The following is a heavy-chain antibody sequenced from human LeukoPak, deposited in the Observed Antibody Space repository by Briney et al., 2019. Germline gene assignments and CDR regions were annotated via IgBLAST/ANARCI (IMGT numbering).Heavy chain of an antibody. J-gene: IGHJ4*02. CDR1: GGSISSGGYY. V-gene: IGHV4-30-2*01. D-gene: IGHD4-23*01. Sequence: SQTLSLTCTVSGGSISSGGYYWSWIRQPPGKGLEWIGYIYHSGSTYYNPSLKSRVTISVDRSKNQFSLKLSSVTAADTAVYYCARGLVVTSGFDYWGQGTLVTVSS. CDR2: IYHSGST. CDR3: ARGLVVTSGFDY.